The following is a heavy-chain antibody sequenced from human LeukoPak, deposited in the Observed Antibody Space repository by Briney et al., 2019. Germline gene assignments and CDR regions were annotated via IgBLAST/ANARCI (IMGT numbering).Heavy chain of an antibody. V-gene: IGHV3-21*01. CDR2: ISSSSSYI. J-gene: IGHJ4*02. CDR3: AIDPGYLGPRFDY. CDR1: GFTFSSYS. Sequence: GGSLRLSCAASGFTFSSYSMNWVRQAPGKGLEWVSSISSSSSYIYYADSVKGRFTISRDNAKNSLYLQMNSLRAEDTAVYYCAIDPGYLGPRFDYWGQGTLVTVSS. D-gene: IGHD6-13*01.